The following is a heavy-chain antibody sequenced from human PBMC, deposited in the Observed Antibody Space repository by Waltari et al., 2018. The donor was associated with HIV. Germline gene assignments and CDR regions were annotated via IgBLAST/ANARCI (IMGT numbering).Heavy chain of an antibody. V-gene: IGHV3-9*01. D-gene: IGHD2-2*01. CDR2: ISWNSGSI. CDR1: GFTFDDYA. CDR3: AKGPTLTSPPTYFNY. Sequence: EVHLVESGGGLVQPGRSLRLSCAASGFTFDDYAMTWVRQTPGKGLEWVSGISWNSGSIGYADSVKGRFTISRDNAKNSLFLQMNSLRPEDTAFYYCAKGPTLTSPPTYFNYWGQGTLVTVSS. J-gene: IGHJ4*02.